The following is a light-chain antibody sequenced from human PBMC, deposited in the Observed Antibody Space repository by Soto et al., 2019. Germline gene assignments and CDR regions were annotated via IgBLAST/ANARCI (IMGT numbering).Light chain of an antibody. V-gene: IGLV1-47*01. CDR3: AAWDDSLSGRVV. CDR2: RNN. J-gene: IGLJ2*01. Sequence: QSALTQPPSASGSPGQSVTISCSGSSSNIGSNSVYWYQQLPGTAPKLLICRNNQRPSGVPDRFSGSKSGTSASLAISGLRSEDEADYYCAAWDDSLSGRVVFGGGTKLTVL. CDR1: SSNIGSNS.